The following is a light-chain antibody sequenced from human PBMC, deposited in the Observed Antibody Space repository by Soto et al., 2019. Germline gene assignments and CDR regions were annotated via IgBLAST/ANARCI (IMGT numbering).Light chain of an antibody. V-gene: IGLV2-8*01. CDR1: SSDVGTYDC. CDR2: GVT. J-gene: IGLJ1*01. Sequence: QAALTQPASASGSPGQSVTFSCTGTSSDVGTYDCVSXXXXXXXKXPKLLIYGVTRRPSGVPDRFSGSKSGNTAALTVSGLQAEDEAYYYCSSYAGRSMYVFGTGTKVTVL. CDR3: SSYAGRSMYV.